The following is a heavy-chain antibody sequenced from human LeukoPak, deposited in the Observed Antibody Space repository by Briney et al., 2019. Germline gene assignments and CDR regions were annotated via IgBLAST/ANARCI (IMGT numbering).Heavy chain of an antibody. D-gene: IGHD3-10*01. CDR1: GYTFTSYY. V-gene: IGHV1-46*01. CDR3: ARAGWFGELWYWFDP. J-gene: IGHJ5*02. Sequence: GASVKVSCTASGYTFTSYYMHWVRQAPGQGLEWMGIINPSGGSTSYAQKFQGRVTMTRDTSTSTVYMELSSLRSEDTAVYYCARAGWFGELWYWFDPWGQGTLVTVSS. CDR2: INPSGGST.